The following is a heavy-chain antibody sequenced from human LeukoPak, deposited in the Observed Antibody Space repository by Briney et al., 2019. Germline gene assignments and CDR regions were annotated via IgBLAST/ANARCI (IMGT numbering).Heavy chain of an antibody. CDR2: IYYSGST. J-gene: IGHJ4*02. V-gene: IGHV4-59*11. CDR3: ASGSGSGFDY. D-gene: IGHD2-15*01. CDR1: GGSISSHY. Sequence: PSETLSLTCTVSGGSISSHYWSWIPQPPGKGLEWIGYIYYSGSTNYNPSLKSRVTISVDTSKNQFSLKLSSVTAADTAVYYCASGSGSGFDYWGQGTLVTVSS.